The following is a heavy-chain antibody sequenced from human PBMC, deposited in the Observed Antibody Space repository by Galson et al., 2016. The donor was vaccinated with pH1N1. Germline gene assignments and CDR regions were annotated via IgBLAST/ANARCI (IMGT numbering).Heavy chain of an antibody. V-gene: IGHV2-70*01. CDR2: IDWDDDK. CDR3: ARIFYGDYSDYFDY. CDR1: GFSLSTSGVC. D-gene: IGHD4-11*01. Sequence: PALVKPTQTLTLTCTFSGFSLSTSGVCVSWIRQPPGKALEWLALIDWDDDKYYSTSLKTRLTISKDTSKNQVVLTMTNMDPVDTATYYSARIFYGDYSDYFDYWGQGTLVTVSS. J-gene: IGHJ4*02.